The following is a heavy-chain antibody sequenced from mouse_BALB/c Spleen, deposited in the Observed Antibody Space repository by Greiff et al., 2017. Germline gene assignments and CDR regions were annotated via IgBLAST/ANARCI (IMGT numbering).Heavy chain of an antibody. CDR1: GYTFTNYN. CDR2: IYPYNGGT. V-gene: IGHV1S29*02. Sequence: EVQLQQSGPELVKPGASVKISCKASGYTFTNYNMHWVQQSHGKSLEWIGYIYPYNGGTGYNQKFKSKATLTVDNSSSTAYMELRSLISEDSAVYYCGVIYDDYDGLAYWGQGTLVTVSA. CDR3: GVIYDDYDGLAY. J-gene: IGHJ3*01. D-gene: IGHD2-4*01.